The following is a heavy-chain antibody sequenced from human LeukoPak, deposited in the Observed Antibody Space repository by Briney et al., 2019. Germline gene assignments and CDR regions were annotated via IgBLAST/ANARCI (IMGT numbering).Heavy chain of an antibody. CDR3: AKDRGHYYGSGSQGYFDY. J-gene: IGHJ4*02. V-gene: IGHV3-23*01. CDR1: GFTFSSYA. Sequence: GGSLRLSCAASGFTFSSYAMSWVRQAPGKGLEWVSAISGSGGSTYYADSVKGRSTISRDNSKNTLYLQMNGLRAEDTAVYYCAKDRGHYYGSGSQGYFDYWGQGTLVTVSS. CDR2: ISGSGGST. D-gene: IGHD3-10*01.